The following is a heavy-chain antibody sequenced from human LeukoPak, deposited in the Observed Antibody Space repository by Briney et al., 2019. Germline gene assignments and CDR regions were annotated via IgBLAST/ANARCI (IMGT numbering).Heavy chain of an antibody. V-gene: IGHV3-21*01. Sequence: GGSLRLSCAASGFTFNTYTMNWVRQAPGKGLEWVSSITASSTAIYSADSVKGRFTISRDNAKNFLYLQMNSLRAEDTAVYYCARTYYDILTGYNPYFDYWGQGVLVTVSS. D-gene: IGHD3-9*01. J-gene: IGHJ4*02. CDR1: GFTFNTYT. CDR2: ITASSTAI. CDR3: ARTYYDILTGYNPYFDY.